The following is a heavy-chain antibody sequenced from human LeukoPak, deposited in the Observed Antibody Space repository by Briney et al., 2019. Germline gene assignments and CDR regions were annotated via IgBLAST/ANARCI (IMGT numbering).Heavy chain of an antibody. V-gene: IGHV4-59*01. J-gene: IGHJ4*02. CDR2: IYYSGST. Sequence: PSETLSLTCTVSGGSISSYYWSWIRQPPGKGLEWIGYIYYSGSTNYNPSLKSRVTISVDTSKNQFSLKLSSVTAADTAVYYCAGTMTSYYYGSGSYYPLDYWGQGTLVTVSS. CDR3: AGTMTSYYYGSGSYYPLDY. CDR1: GGSISSYY. D-gene: IGHD3-10*01.